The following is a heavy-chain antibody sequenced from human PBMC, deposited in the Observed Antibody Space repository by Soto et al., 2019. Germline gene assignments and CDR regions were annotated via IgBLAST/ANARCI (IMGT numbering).Heavy chain of an antibody. J-gene: IGHJ4*02. CDR1: GFSLSTSGVG. CDR3: AHVYGGYDNFDY. CDR2: IYWDDDK. V-gene: IGHV2-5*02. Sequence: QITLKESGPTLVKPTQTLTLTCTFSGFSLSTSGVGVGWIRQPPGKALEWLALIYWDDDKRYSPSLKSRLTIITDTSKNQVVLTMTNLDPVDTATYYCAHVYGGYDNFDYWGQGTLVTVSS. D-gene: IGHD5-12*01.